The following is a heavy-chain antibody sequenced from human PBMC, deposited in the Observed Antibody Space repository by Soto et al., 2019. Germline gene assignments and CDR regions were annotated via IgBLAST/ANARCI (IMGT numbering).Heavy chain of an antibody. V-gene: IGHV4-30-4*01. Sequence: SETLSLTCTVSGGSISSGDYYWSWVRQPPGKGLEWIAYIYNGGSTYYNPSLKSRMTIYVDTSKNQFSLNVSSVTAADTAVYYCDRAGTYFYHGMDVWGLGTTATVSS. CDR1: GGSISSGDYY. CDR3: DRAGTYFYHGMDV. J-gene: IGHJ6*02. CDR2: IYNGGST. D-gene: IGHD2-21*01.